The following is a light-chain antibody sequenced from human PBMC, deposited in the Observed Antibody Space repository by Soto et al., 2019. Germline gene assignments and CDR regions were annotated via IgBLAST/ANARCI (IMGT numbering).Light chain of an antibody. CDR1: QTVSNNY. CDR3: QKYNSATWT. V-gene: IGKV3-20*01. CDR2: RAS. Sequence: EILLTQSPGTLSLSPGERATVSCRASQTVSNNYLVWYQHKPGRAPRLLIFRASIRAADIPDRFRGSGSGTDFTLIISSLQPEDVATYYCQKYNSATWTFGQGTKVDIK. J-gene: IGKJ1*01.